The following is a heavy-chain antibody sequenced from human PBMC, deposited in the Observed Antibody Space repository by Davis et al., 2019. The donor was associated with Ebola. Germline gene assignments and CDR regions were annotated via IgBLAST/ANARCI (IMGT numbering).Heavy chain of an antibody. CDR3: ARDGAVHDYKNYYYYGMDV. J-gene: IGHJ6*02. CDR1: KFTLSSYW. V-gene: IGHV3-7*01. CDR2: IENDGSKK. D-gene: IGHD4-11*01. Sequence: GESLKISCAASKFTLSSYWMSWVRQAPGKGLEWVTTIENDGSKKYYMDSVKGRFTISRDNAKNSLFLQMNSLRADDTAVYYCARDGAVHDYKNYYYYGMDVWGQGTTVTVSS.